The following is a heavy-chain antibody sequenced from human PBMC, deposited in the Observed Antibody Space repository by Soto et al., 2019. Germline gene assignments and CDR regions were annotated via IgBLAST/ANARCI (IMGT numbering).Heavy chain of an antibody. V-gene: IGHV3-30*18. Sequence: GGSLRLSCAASGFTFNIYGINWVRQAPDKGLEWVALISYDGSNQYYADSVKGRFTISRDNSKNTLFLQMNILRADDTAVYYCAKDQASGQGSFDSWGQGTLVTVSS. CDR2: ISYDGSNQ. CDR1: GFTFNIYG. CDR3: AKDQASGQGSFDS. J-gene: IGHJ4*02.